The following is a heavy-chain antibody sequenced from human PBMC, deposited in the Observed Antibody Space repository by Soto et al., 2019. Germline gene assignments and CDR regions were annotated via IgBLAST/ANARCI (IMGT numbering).Heavy chain of an antibody. Sequence: GGSLRLSCAASGFTFSSYGVHWVRQAPGKGLEWVSYISNSGNTIYYADSVKGRFTISRDNAKNSLYLQMNSLRAEDTAVYYCAGANYDSSGYYYSSEPFDYWGQGTLVTVSS. V-gene: IGHV3-48*04. D-gene: IGHD3-22*01. J-gene: IGHJ4*02. CDR1: GFTFSSYG. CDR3: AGANYDSSGYYYSSEPFDY. CDR2: ISNSGNTI.